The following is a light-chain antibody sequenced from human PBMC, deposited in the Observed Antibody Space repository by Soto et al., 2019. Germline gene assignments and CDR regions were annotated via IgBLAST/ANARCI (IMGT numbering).Light chain of an antibody. Sequence: DIEMTQTPASVSASVGDRVTLSCRASEDINSRLAWYQQKPGNAPKLLIYAAFILQSGVPSRFSGYGSGTDFTLSISSLQTEDFATYYCQQADSFPITFGQGTRL. CDR2: AAF. J-gene: IGKJ5*01. CDR1: EDINSR. V-gene: IGKV1-12*01. CDR3: QQADSFPIT.